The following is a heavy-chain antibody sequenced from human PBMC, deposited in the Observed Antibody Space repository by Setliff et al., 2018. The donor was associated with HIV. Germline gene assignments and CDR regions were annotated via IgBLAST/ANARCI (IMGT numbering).Heavy chain of an antibody. D-gene: IGHD2-8*02. J-gene: IGHJ1*01. V-gene: IGHV3-49*04. CDR3: TSEGHSFWSYFQH. CDR2: IRTKTYGATT. Sequence: GGSLRLSCAVSGFYFTNAWMTWVRQTPGKGLEWVGFIRTKTYGATTEYAASVKGRFTISRDDSESIAYLQMSSLKTEDTAVYYCTSEGHSFWSYFQHWGQGTLVTVSS. CDR1: GFYFTNAW.